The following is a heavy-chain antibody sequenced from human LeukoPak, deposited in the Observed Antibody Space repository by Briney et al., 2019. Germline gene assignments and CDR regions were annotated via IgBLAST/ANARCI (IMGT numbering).Heavy chain of an antibody. CDR2: ISGSSSTI. CDR3: ARGSTYYDSSGQVPFDY. V-gene: IGHV3-48*01. J-gene: IGHJ4*02. CDR1: GFTFSNYA. Sequence: GGSLRLSCAASGFTFSNYAMSWVRQAPGKGLEWGSYISGSSSTIYYADSVKGRFTISRDNGKNTLYLQMNSLRAEDTAVYYCARGSTYYDSSGQVPFDYWGQGTLVTVSS. D-gene: IGHD3-22*01.